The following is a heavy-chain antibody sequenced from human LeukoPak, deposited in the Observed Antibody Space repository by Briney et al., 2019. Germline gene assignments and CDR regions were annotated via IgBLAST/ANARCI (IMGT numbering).Heavy chain of an antibody. V-gene: IGHV3-74*01. Sequence: PGGSLRLSCAASGFTLSNYWMYWVRQAPGKGLVWVSRINNDGTTINYADSVKGRFTTSRDNAKNTLSLQMNSLRAEDTAVYYCAKDKDFWSGYYRGLPYYYGMDVWGQGTTVTVSS. D-gene: IGHD3-3*01. J-gene: IGHJ6*02. CDR1: GFTLSNYW. CDR2: INNDGTTI. CDR3: AKDKDFWSGYYRGLPYYYGMDV.